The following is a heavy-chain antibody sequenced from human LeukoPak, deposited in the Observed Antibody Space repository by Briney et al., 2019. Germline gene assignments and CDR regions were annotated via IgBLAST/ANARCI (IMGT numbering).Heavy chain of an antibody. CDR1: GFTFSSYG. Sequence: GRSLRLSCAASGFTFSSYGMHGVRQAPGKGLEWVAVISYDGSNKYYADSVKGRFTISRDNSKNTLYLQMNSLRAEDTAVYYCAKEQIVVVVAAITYYFDYWGQGTLVTVS. CDR3: AKEQIVVVVAAITYYFDY. D-gene: IGHD2-15*01. CDR2: ISYDGSNK. V-gene: IGHV3-30*18. J-gene: IGHJ4*02.